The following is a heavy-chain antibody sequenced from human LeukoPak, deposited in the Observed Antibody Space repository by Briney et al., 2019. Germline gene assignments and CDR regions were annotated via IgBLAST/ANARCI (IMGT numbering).Heavy chain of an antibody. CDR2: ISYDGSNK. V-gene: IGHV3-30*03. J-gene: IGHJ4*02. CDR3: ARDWGYYYDSSGYYHTGVFDY. CDR1: GFTFSSYG. D-gene: IGHD3-22*01. Sequence: GRSLRLSCAASGFTFSSYGMHWVRQAPGKGLEWVAVISYDGSNKYYADSVKGRFTISRDNAKNSLYLQMNSLRDEDTAVYYCARDWGYYYDSSGYYHTGVFDYWGQGTLVTVSS.